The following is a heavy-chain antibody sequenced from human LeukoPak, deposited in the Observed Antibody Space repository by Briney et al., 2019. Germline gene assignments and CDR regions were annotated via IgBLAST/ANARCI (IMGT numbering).Heavy chain of an antibody. J-gene: IGHJ4*02. CDR2: ISSSGSTI. V-gene: IGHV3-48*03. D-gene: IGHD1-26*01. CDR3: ARPLYSGTYY. CDR1: GFTFSSYE. Sequence: GGSLRLSCAASGFTFSSYEMNWVRQAPGKGLEWVSYISSSGSTIYYADSVKGRFTISRDNAKNSLYLQMNSLRAEDTAVYYCARPLYSGTYYWGQGTLVTVSS.